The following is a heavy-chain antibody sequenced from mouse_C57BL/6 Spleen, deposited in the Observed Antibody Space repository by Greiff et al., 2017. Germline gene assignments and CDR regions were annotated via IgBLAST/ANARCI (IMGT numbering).Heavy chain of an antibody. D-gene: IGHD1-1*01. Sequence: QVQLQQSGAELAKPGASVKLSCKASGYTFTSYWMHWVKQRPGQGLEWIGYITPSSGYTKYNQKFKDKATLTADKSSSTAYMQLSSLTYEDSAVYYCAKSHGSSPAWFSYQGQGTLVTVSA. CDR3: AKSHGSSPAWFSY. CDR2: ITPSSGYT. J-gene: IGHJ3*01. V-gene: IGHV1-7*01. CDR1: GYTFTSYW.